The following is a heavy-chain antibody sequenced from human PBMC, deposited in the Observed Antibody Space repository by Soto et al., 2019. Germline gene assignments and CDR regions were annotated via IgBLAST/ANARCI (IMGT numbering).Heavy chain of an antibody. D-gene: IGHD3-10*01. V-gene: IGHV3-30*18. J-gene: IGHJ4*02. Sequence: GGFLRLSCAVSGFTFSSYGMHWVRQAPGKGLEWVAVISYDGSNKYYADSVKGRFTISRDNSKNTLYLQMNSLRAEDTAVYYCAKSPIYYGSGSYFDYWGQGTLVTVSS. CDR1: GFTFSSYG. CDR3: AKSPIYYGSGSYFDY. CDR2: ISYDGSNK.